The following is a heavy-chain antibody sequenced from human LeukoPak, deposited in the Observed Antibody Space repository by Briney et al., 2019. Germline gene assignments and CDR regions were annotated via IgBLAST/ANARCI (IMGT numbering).Heavy chain of an antibody. CDR3: ARFFGSGSYNWFDP. J-gene: IGHJ5*02. D-gene: IGHD3-10*01. V-gene: IGHV4-30-2*01. CDR1: GGSISSGGYS. Sequence: PSETLSLTCAVSGGSISSGGYSWSWIRQPPGKGLEWIGCIYHSGSTYYNPSLKSRVTISVDRSKNQFSLKLSSVTAADTAVYYCARFFGSGSYNWFDPWGQGTLVTVSS. CDR2: IYHSGST.